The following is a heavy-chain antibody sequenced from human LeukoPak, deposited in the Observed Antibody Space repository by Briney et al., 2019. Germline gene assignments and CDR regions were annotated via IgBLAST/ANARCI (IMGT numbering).Heavy chain of an antibody. Sequence: ASVKVSCKASGYTFTEYYMHWVQQAPGKGLEWMGRVDPEDGETIYAEKFQGRVTITADTSTDTAYMELSSLRSEDTAVYYCGTIPVVVATKKYYYYYYMDVWGKGTTVTVSS. CDR3: GTIPVVVATKKYYYYYYMDV. CDR2: VDPEDGET. CDR1: GYTFTEYY. V-gene: IGHV1-69-2*01. J-gene: IGHJ6*03. D-gene: IGHD2-15*01.